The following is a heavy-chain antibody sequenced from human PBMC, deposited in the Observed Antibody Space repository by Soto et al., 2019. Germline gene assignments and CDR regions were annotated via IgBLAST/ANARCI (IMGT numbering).Heavy chain of an antibody. CDR2: INPNSVGT. V-gene: IGHV1-2*04. CDR3: ARVTTKGGMDV. Sequence: ASVKVSCKASGYTFTGYYMHWVRQAPGQGLEWMGWINPNSVGTNYAQKFQGWVTMTRDTSISTAYMELSRLSSDDTAVYYCARVTTKGGMDVWGQGTTVTVSS. CDR1: GYTFTGYY. D-gene: IGHD2-8*01. J-gene: IGHJ6*02.